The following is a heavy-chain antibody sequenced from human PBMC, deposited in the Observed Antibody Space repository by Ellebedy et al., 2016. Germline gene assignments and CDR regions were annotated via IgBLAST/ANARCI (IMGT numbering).Heavy chain of an antibody. CDR1: GYTFTGYF. CDR2: LNPISGGT. J-gene: IGHJ4*01. D-gene: IGHD3-9*01. V-gene: IGHV1-2*02. CDR3: ARTTCAYEISTIYFDY. Sequence: ASVKVSXXASGYTFTGYFLNWVRQAPGQGHEWVAWLNPISGGTRYAQKFQGRVTLTRETSISTVYLEVNSLRSDDTTVYYCARTTCAYEISTIYFDYWGQGTHVTVSS.